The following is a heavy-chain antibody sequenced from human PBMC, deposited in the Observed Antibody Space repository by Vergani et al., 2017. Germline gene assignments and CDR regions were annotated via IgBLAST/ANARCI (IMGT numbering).Heavy chain of an antibody. CDR2: IIPSFGTA. D-gene: IGHD1-20*01. Sequence: QVQLVQSGAEVKKPGSSVKVSCKASGGTFSSYAISWVRQAPGQGLEWMGGIIPSFGTANDAQKFQGRVTITADESTSTAYMELSSLRSEDTAVYYCARVEYNWNDAWFDPWGQGTLVTVSS. CDR1: GGTFSSYA. V-gene: IGHV1-69*12. J-gene: IGHJ5*02. CDR3: ARVEYNWNDAWFDP.